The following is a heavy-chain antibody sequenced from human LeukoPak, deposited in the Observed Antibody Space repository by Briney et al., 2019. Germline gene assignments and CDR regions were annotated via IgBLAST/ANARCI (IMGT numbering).Heavy chain of an antibody. D-gene: IGHD2-2*01. Sequence: PSETLSLTCTVSGGSISSSSYYWGWIRQPPGKGLEWIGYIYYSGSTYYNPSLKSRVTISVDTSKNQFSLKLSSVTAADTAVYYCARVTAATDYWGQGTLVTVSS. CDR1: GGSISSSSYY. J-gene: IGHJ4*02. CDR3: ARVTAATDY. V-gene: IGHV4-30-4*08. CDR2: IYYSGST.